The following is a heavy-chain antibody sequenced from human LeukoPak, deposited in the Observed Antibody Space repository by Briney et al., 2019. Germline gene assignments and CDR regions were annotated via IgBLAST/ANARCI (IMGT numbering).Heavy chain of an antibody. V-gene: IGHV3-7*01. J-gene: IGHJ4*02. D-gene: IGHD3-22*01. CDR1: GFTFSNYW. CDR2: INQDGSGK. Sequence: SGGSLRLSCAASGFTFSNYWMSWVRQAPGKGLEWVANINQDGSGKYHVDSVQGRFTISRDNAENSLYLQMNSLRAEDTAVYYCATEGKYYDLDYWGQGTLVTVSS. CDR3: ATEGKYYDLDY.